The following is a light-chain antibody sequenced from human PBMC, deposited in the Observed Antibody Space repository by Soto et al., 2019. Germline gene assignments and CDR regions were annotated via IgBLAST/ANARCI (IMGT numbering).Light chain of an antibody. CDR1: SSDVGGYNY. J-gene: IGLJ2*01. Sequence: QSVLTQPASVSGSPGQSITISCTGTSSDVGGYNYVSWYQQHPGKAPKLMIYDVSNRPSGVSNRFSGSKSGITASLTISGLQAEDEADYYCSSYTSSSTLGHVVFGGGTKLTVL. CDR3: SSYTSSSTLGHVV. CDR2: DVS. V-gene: IGLV2-14*01.